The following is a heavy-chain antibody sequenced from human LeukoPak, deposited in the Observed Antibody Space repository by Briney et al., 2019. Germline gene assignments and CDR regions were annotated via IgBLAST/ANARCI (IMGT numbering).Heavy chain of an antibody. CDR2: IRSKAYGGTT. V-gene: IGHV3-49*04. CDR1: GFTFGDYT. J-gene: IGHJ4*02. D-gene: IGHD5-24*01. CDR3: TRSMATITGDNYYFDY. Sequence: PGGSLRLSCTASGFTFGDYTMSWVRQAPGKGLEWVCFIRSKAYGGTTEYAASVKGRFTISRDDSKSIAYLQMNSLKTEDTAVYYCTRSMATITGDNYYFDYWGQGTLVTVSS.